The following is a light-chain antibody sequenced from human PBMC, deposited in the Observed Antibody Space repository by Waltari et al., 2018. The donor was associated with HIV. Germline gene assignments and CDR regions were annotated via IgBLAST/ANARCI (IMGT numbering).Light chain of an antibody. Sequence: QSALTQPPSASGSPGQSVTISCTGTSSDVGGYNYVSWYQQHPGKAPKLMIYAVSKRPSGVPDRLSGSKSGNTASLTVSGLQAEDEAEYYCSSYAGSNNVIFGGGTKLTVL. CDR3: SSYAGSNNVI. J-gene: IGLJ2*01. CDR2: AVS. V-gene: IGLV2-8*01. CDR1: SSDVGGYNY.